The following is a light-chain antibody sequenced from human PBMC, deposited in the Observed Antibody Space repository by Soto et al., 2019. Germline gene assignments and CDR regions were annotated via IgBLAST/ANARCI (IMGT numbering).Light chain of an antibody. V-gene: IGKV3-20*01. CDR2: GAS. J-gene: IGKJ4*01. CDR3: QQYGSSPPLS. CDR1: QTISSW. Sequence: TQSPSTLSGSVGDRVTITFRASQTISSWLAWYQQKLGQAPRLLIYGASTRATGIPDRFSGSGSGTDFTLTISRLEPEDFAVYYCQQYGSSPPLSFGGGTKVDI.